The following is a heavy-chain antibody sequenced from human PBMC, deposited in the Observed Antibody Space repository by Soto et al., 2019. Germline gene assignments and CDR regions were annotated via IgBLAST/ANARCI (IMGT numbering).Heavy chain of an antibody. CDR2: IIPIFGTA. CDR1: GGTFSSYA. J-gene: IGHJ4*02. V-gene: IGHV1-69*01. Sequence: GASVKLSCKASGGTFSSYAIIWVRPAAGQGLEWMGGIIPIFGTANYAQKFQGRVTITADESTSTAYMELSSLRASDTAIYYCARHGKLSSMTNYFDSWGQGALVTVSS. D-gene: IGHD1-1*01. CDR3: ARHGKLSSMTNYFDS.